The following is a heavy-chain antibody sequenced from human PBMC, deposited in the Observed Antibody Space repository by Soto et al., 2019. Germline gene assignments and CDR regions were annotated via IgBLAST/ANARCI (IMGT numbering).Heavy chain of an antibody. CDR3: ARDQYYGSGSYYNHKYYYYGMDV. CDR1: GGSISSGGYS. CDR2: IYHSGST. V-gene: IGHV4-30-2*01. J-gene: IGHJ6*02. D-gene: IGHD3-10*01. Sequence: SETLSLTCTVSGGSISSGGYSWSWIRQPPGKGLEWIGYIYHSGSTYYNPSLKSRVTISVDRSKNQFSLKLSSVTAADTAVYYCARDQYYGSGSYYNHKYYYYGMDVWGQGTTVTVSS.